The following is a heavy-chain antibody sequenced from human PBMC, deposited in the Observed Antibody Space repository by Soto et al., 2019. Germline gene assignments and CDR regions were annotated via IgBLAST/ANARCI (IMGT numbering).Heavy chain of an antibody. CDR3: SRYVSVMTSVFGF. Sequence: QVHLVQSGAEVKRPGSSVRVSCRASGGTFYTYAFTWVRQAPGQGLEWMGGITPMIGTTKYAQKFHGRVTFSADEAASTVYMELSNLRSDDTAVYYCSRYVSVMTSVFGFWGQGTPITVSS. D-gene: IGHD3-10*01. CDR1: GGTFYTYA. V-gene: IGHV1-69*01. J-gene: IGHJ4*02. CDR2: ITPMIGTT.